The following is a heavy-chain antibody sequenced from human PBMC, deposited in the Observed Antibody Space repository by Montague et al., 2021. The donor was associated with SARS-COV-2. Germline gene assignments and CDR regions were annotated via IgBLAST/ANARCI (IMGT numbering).Heavy chain of an antibody. D-gene: IGHD4-17*01. J-gene: IGHJ6*02. Sequence: SETLSLTCAVSGGSISDNNWWTWIRQPPGKGLEWIGSIYYSGSTYYNPSLKSRVTISVDTSKNQFSLKLSSVTAADTAVYYCSRDYGDYGSGYYYGMDVWGQGTTVTVSS. V-gene: IGHV4-39*07. CDR3: SRDYGDYGSGYYYGMDV. CDR1: GGSISDNNW. CDR2: IYYSGST.